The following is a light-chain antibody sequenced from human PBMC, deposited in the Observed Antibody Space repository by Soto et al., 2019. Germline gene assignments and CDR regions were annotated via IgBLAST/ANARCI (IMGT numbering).Light chain of an antibody. CDR3: QQYGGSPRT. CDR2: DAS. Sequence: EIVMTQSPATLSVSPGDRATLSCRASQSVDNDLAWYQQKPGQPPRLLIYDASTRATGIPARFSGSQSGTEFTLTISSLLSEDFAVYFCQQYGGSPRTFGQGTKVERK. J-gene: IGKJ1*01. V-gene: IGKV3D-15*01. CDR1: QSVDND.